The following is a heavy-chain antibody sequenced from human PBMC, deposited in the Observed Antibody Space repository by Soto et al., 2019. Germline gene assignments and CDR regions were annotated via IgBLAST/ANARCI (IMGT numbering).Heavy chain of an antibody. CDR2: ILYSGTT. CDR3: ARLGWGNGDSDY. CDR1: GGSISKSNYF. D-gene: IGHD2-21*01. Sequence: SETLSLTCTVSGGSISKSNYFWGWIRQAPGKGLEWITSILYSGTTSYNSSLKSRVAISVDTSKNQFSLKLNSVTAADTAVYYCARLGWGNGDSDYWGQGTLVTVSS. V-gene: IGHV4-39*01. J-gene: IGHJ4*02.